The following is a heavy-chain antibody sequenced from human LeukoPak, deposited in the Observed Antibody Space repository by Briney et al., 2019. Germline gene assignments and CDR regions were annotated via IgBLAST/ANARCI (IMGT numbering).Heavy chain of an antibody. CDR3: ARSGRYRDSDI. CDR1: GFTFSSYA. Sequence: PGGSLRLSCAVSGFTFSSYAMSWVRQAPGKGLEWVGRTGNKAKSYTTQYAASVKGRFTISRDDSKNSLYLQMNSLKTEDTAVYYCARSGRYRDSDIWGQGTTVTVSS. J-gene: IGHJ3*02. V-gene: IGHV3-72*01. D-gene: IGHD1-26*01. CDR2: TGNKAKSYTT.